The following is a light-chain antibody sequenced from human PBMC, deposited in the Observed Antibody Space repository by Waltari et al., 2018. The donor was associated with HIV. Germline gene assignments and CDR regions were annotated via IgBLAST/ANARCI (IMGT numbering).Light chain of an antibody. CDR2: EVS. CDR3: CSYAGSVV. CDR1: SSDVGNYNL. Sequence: QSALTQPASVSGSPGQSITISCTGTSSDVGNYNLVSWYPQHPGTAPKLMIYEVSKRPSRVSNRVSGSKSGNTASLTSSGLQAEDEADYYCCSYAGSVVFGGGTKLTVL. V-gene: IGLV2-23*02. J-gene: IGLJ2*01.